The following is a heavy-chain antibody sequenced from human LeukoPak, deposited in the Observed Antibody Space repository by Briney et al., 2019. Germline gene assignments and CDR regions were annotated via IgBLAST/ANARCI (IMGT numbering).Heavy chain of an antibody. CDR1: GYTFTTYA. J-gene: IGHJ4*02. CDR2: IIPIFGTA. V-gene: IGHV1-69*13. CDR3: ARGGTGYYDSSAFDY. D-gene: IGHD3-22*01. Sequence: GASVKVSCKASGYTFTTYAMNWVRQAPGQGLEWMGGIIPIFGTANYALKFQGRVTITADESTSTAYMELSSLRSEDTAVYYCARGGTGYYDSSAFDYWGQGTLVTVSS.